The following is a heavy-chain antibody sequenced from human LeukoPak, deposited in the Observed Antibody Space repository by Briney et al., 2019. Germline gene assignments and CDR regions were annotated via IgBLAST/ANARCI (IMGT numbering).Heavy chain of an antibody. CDR2: ISYDGSNK. V-gene: IGHV3-30*03. J-gene: IGHJ4*02. CDR3: ARGPPYCSSTSCYVFADY. Sequence: GRSLRLSCAASGFTFSNYGMHWVRQAPGKGLEWVAVISYDGSNKYYADSVKGRFTISRDNSKNTLYLQMNSLRAEDTAVYYCARGPPYCSSTSCYVFADYWGQGTLVTVSS. D-gene: IGHD2-2*01. CDR1: GFTFSNYG.